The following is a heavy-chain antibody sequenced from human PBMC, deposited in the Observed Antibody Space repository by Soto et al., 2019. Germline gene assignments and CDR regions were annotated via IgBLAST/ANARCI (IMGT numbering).Heavy chain of an antibody. D-gene: IGHD6-13*01. CDR3: ASSAGLDHLLNYYGLNV. CDR2: IIPVLGTP. V-gene: IGHV1-69*01. CDR1: GGTFTSTA. Sequence: QVLRVQSSAEVKKPGSSVKVSCKASGGTFTSTAFSWVRQAPGQGLEWMGGIIPVLGTPNYAQKFQARLTVTADASKTIVHMALSSLRSDDTAVYYCASSAGLDHLLNYYGLNVWGQGTTVTVSS. J-gene: IGHJ6*02.